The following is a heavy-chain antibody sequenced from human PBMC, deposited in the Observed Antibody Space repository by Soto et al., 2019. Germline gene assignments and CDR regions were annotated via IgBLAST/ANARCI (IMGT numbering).Heavy chain of an antibody. CDR3: ARGAPPELD. V-gene: IGHV1-18*01. CDR1: GYTFSTYH. J-gene: IGHJ4*02. CDR2: ISAYNGNT. Sequence: QVQLVQSGAEVKRPGASVKVSSKATGYTFSTYHISWVRQAPGEGLEWMGWISAYNGNTNYAQKLQGRVSMTTDTSTSTAYMELRSLRSDDTAVYYCARGAPPELDWGQGTLVTVSS. D-gene: IGHD1-7*01.